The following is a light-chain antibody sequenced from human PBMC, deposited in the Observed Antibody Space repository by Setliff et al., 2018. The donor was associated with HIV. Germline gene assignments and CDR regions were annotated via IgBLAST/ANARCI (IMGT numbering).Light chain of an antibody. Sequence: YELTQPPSVSVAPGKTARITCGGNNIGSKSVHWYQQKPGQAPVLVIYYDSDRPSGIPERLSGSNSGNTATLTISRVEAGDEADYYCQVWDSSSDHPYVFGTGTKVTVL. CDR3: QVWDSSSDHPYV. V-gene: IGLV3-21*04. J-gene: IGLJ1*01. CDR1: NIGSKS. CDR2: YDS.